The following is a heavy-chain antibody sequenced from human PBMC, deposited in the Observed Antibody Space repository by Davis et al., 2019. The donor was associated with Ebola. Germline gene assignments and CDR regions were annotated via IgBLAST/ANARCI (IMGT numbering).Heavy chain of an antibody. Sequence: GESLKISCAASGFTFGSYWMHWVRQDPGKGLLWVSRINTDGRTMTYADSVKGRFTISRDNSKNTLYLQMNSLRAEDTAVYYCAKSDSSSHYYYYMDVWGKGTTVTVSS. CDR3: AKSDSSSHYYYYMDV. CDR1: GFTFGSYW. V-gene: IGHV3-74*01. J-gene: IGHJ6*03. D-gene: IGHD6-13*01. CDR2: INTDGRTM.